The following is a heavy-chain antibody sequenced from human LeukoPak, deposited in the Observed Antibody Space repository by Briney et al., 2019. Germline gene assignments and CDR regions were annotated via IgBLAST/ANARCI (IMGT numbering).Heavy chain of an antibody. CDR2: IYYSGST. CDR1: GGSISNYY. J-gene: IGHJ3*02. CDR3: ARDSTRYPNDAFDS. D-gene: IGHD3-16*02. V-gene: IGHV4-59*01. Sequence: PSETLSLTCTVSGGSISNYYWSWIRQPPGKRLEWIGYIYYSGSTKYNPSLKSRVTISVDTSKNQFSLRLSSVTAADTAVYYCARDSTRYPNDAFDSWGQGTMVTVSS.